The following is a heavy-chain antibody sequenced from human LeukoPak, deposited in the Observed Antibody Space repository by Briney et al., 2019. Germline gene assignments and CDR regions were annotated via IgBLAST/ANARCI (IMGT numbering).Heavy chain of an antibody. V-gene: IGHV3-30*02. D-gene: IGHD2-21*01. CDR1: GFTFSSYG. CDR2: IRYDGSNK. J-gene: IGHJ5*02. CDR3: AKGPCGGDCYGANWFDP. Sequence: PGGSLRLSCAASGFTFSSYGMHWVRQAPGKGLEWVAFIRYDGSNKYYADSVKGRFTISRDNSKNTLYLQMNSLRAEDTAVYYCAKGPCGGDCYGANWFDPWGQGTLVTVSS.